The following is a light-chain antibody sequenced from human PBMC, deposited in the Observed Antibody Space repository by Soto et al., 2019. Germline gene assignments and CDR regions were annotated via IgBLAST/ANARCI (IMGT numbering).Light chain of an antibody. CDR1: NSDIGPNA. CDR3: AAWDDSLRSYA. V-gene: IGLV1-44*01. CDR2: SDN. J-gene: IGLJ1*01. Sequence: QSVLAQPPSVSGTPGQRVTISCSGGNSDIGPNAVNWYQQLPGTAPKLLLHSDNQRPSGVPDRFSGSKSGTSASLAISGLQSDDEVEYFCAAWDDSLRSYAFGTGTKVTVL.